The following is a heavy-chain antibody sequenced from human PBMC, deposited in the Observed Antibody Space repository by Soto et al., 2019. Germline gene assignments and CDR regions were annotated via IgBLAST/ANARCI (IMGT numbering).Heavy chain of an antibody. V-gene: IGHV3-64*01. Sequence: GGSLRLSCAASGFTFSIYAMHWVRQAPGKGLEYVAAITGNGGSAYYANSVKGRFTISRDNSKNTLYLQMGSLRAEDMAVYYCARVSVAGDYFYCYGLDVWGPGTTVTVSS. D-gene: IGHD3-10*01. J-gene: IGHJ6*02. CDR2: ITGNGGSA. CDR1: GFTFSIYA. CDR3: ARVSVAGDYFYCYGLDV.